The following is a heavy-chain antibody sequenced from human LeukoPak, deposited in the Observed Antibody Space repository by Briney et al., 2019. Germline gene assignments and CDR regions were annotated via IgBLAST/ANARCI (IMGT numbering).Heavy chain of an antibody. J-gene: IGHJ2*01. V-gene: IGHV3-48*03. Sequence: GPLRLSCAASGFTFSSYEMNWVRQAPGKGLEWVSYISSSGSTIYYADSVKGRFTISRDNAKNSLYLQMNSLRAEDTAVYYCARVGYSYGSDWYFDLWGRGTLVTVSS. D-gene: IGHD5-18*01. CDR1: GFTFSSYE. CDR3: ARVGYSYGSDWYFDL. CDR2: ISSSGSTI.